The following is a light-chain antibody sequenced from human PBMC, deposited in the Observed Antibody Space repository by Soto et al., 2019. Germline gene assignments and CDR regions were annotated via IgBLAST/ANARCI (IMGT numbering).Light chain of an antibody. CDR1: QSISHY. CDR2: GAS. J-gene: IGKJ3*01. Sequence: DIQMTQSPSSLSASVGDTVTITCRASQSISHYLIWYQQKPGKAPKLLIFGASSLQSGVPSRFSGSGSGTDFTLSINSLQPEDFSIDYCQQSYSAPFTFGPGTKVDIK. V-gene: IGKV1-39*01. CDR3: QQSYSAPFT.